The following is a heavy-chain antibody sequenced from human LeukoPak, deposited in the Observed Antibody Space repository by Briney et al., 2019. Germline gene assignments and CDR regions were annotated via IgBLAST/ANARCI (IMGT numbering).Heavy chain of an antibody. Sequence: SETLSLTCTVSGGSLSGYYWSWIRQPPGKGLEWIAYIYYSGSANYSPSLNSRVTISVDTSRDQFSLKLTSVTAADTAVYYCARTPVSYWHFDLWGRGTLVTVSS. CDR1: GGSLSGYY. J-gene: IGHJ2*01. CDR3: ARTPVSYWHFDL. CDR2: IYYSGSA. V-gene: IGHV4-59*08. D-gene: IGHD5/OR15-5a*01.